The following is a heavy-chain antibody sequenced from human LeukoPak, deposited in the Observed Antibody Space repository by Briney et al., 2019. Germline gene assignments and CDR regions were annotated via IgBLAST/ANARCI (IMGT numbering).Heavy chain of an antibody. D-gene: IGHD6-19*01. V-gene: IGHV3-7*01. Sequence: GFLRPSCAASGFTFSSYWMSWVRPAPGKGLGGVANIKQDGREKYYVDSVKGRFTISRDNDKNSLYLQMNSLRAEDTAVYYCARVASSGRILYYYYYSGMDVWGQGTTVTVSS. CDR3: ARVASSGRILYYYYYSGMDV. CDR2: IKQDGREK. J-gene: IGHJ6*02. CDR1: GFTFSSYW.